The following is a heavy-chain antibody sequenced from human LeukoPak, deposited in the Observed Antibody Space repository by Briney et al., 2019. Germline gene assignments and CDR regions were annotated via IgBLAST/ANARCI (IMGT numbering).Heavy chain of an antibody. CDR1: GGSVSSNSHY. J-gene: IGHJ4*02. CDR3: ARVNSYGSGLFDY. D-gene: IGHD3-10*01. Sequence: SETLSLTCTVSGGSVSSNSHYWSWIRQPPGKGLEWIGYIYYSGSTNYNPSLKSRVTISIDTSKNQFSLKLSSVTAADTAVYYCARVNSYGSGLFDYWGQGTLVTVSS. CDR2: IYYSGST. V-gene: IGHV4-61*01.